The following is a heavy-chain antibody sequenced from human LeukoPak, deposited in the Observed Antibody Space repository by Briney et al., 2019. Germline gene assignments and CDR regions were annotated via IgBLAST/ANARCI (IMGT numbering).Heavy chain of an antibody. D-gene: IGHD3-22*01. J-gene: IGHJ5*02. CDR3: ATDTYEYDRGPFS. Sequence: PGGSLRLSCAASGFNFSSYSMHWVRQAPGKGLEWVAVIWYDGSNKYYADSVKGRFTISRDNSNNMLYLQMNSLRAEDTAVYYCATDTYEYDRGPFSWGQGTPVTVSS. V-gene: IGHV3-33*01. CDR2: IWYDGSNK. CDR1: GFNFSSYS.